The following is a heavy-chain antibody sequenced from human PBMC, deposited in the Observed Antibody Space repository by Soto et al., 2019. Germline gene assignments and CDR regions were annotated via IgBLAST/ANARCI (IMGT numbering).Heavy chain of an antibody. Sequence: GGSLRLSCAASGFTFSSYSMNWVRQAPGKGLEWVSYISSSSSNIYYADSVKGRFTISRDNAKNSLYLQMNSLRAEDTAVYYCARGKMRIVATRIIDYWGQGTLVTVSS. CDR2: ISSSSSNI. J-gene: IGHJ4*02. V-gene: IGHV3-48*01. CDR3: ARGKMRIVATRIIDY. CDR1: GFTFSSYS. D-gene: IGHD5-12*01.